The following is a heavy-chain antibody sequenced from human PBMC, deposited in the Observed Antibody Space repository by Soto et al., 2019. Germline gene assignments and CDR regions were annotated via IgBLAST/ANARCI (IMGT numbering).Heavy chain of an antibody. J-gene: IGHJ4*02. CDR3: ARGGGFDSFDY. V-gene: IGHV4-30-2*01. CDR1: GASITYGAYS. Sequence: QLQLHMSGSGLVKPSQTLSLTCTVSGASITYGAYSWSWIRQTPGKGLEWIGYINHLETTFYNPSFESRLTLSIDRTKNQFSLKLKSMSAAARAVYFCARGGGFDSFDYWGQGILVTVSS. CDR2: INHLETT. D-gene: IGHD3-10*01.